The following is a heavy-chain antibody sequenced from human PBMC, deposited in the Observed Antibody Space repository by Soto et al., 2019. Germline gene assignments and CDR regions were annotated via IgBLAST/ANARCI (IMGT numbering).Heavy chain of an antibody. Sequence: QVQLVESGGGVVQPGRSLRLSCAASGFTFSSYGMHWVRQAPGKGLEWVAVIWYDGSNKYYADSVKGRFTISRDNSKNTLYLQMNSPRAEDTAVYYCARDLSTSCYACYYYYGMDVWGQGTTVTVSS. CDR1: GFTFSSYG. CDR2: IWYDGSNK. D-gene: IGHD2-2*01. V-gene: IGHV3-33*01. CDR3: ARDLSTSCYACYYYYGMDV. J-gene: IGHJ6*02.